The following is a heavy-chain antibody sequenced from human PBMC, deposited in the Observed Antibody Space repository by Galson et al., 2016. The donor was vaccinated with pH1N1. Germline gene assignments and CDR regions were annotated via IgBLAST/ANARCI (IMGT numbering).Heavy chain of an antibody. CDR3: ARDRGYTSSRSLGVDF. CDR2: ISPMFRTT. D-gene: IGHD2-2*02. CDR1: GYTFTFTGYF. Sequence: SVKVSCKASGYTFTFTGYFIHWVRQAPGQGLEWVRGISPMFRTTNHAQNFQGRLTITADESTTKAYMELKSLRSENTAVYYCARDRGYTSSRSLGVDFWGHGTLVSVSS. J-gene: IGHJ4*01. V-gene: IGHV1-69*13.